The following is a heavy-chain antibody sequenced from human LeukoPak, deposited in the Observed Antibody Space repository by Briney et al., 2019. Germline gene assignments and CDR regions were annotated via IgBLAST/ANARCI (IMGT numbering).Heavy chain of an antibody. Sequence: GGSLRLSCEASGFTLSSNWMSWIRQAPGKGLEWVSHISSFSNFRSYADSVKGRFTISRDNAKNSLYLQVNSLRAEDTAVYYCARPTIAAAGNFEYWGQGTLVTVSS. V-gene: IGHV3-11*03. CDR2: ISSFSNFR. CDR3: ARPTIAAAGNFEY. D-gene: IGHD6-13*01. CDR1: GFTLSSNW. J-gene: IGHJ4*02.